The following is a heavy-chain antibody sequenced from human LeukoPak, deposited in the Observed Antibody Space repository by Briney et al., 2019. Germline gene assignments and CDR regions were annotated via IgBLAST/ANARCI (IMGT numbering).Heavy chain of an antibody. CDR2: ISIDGSTT. V-gene: IGHV3-48*04. Sequence: GGSLRLSCAASGFTFISYTMNWVRQAPGKGLEWISKISIDGSTTYYADSVKGRFTISRDNAKNSLYLQMNSLRAEDTAVYYCARGITMVRGVKGFFDYWGQGTLVTVSS. D-gene: IGHD3-10*01. CDR3: ARGITMVRGVKGFFDY. J-gene: IGHJ4*02. CDR1: GFTFISYT.